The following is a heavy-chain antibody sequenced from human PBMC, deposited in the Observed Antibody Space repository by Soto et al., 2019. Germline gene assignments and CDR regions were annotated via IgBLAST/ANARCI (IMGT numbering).Heavy chain of an antibody. V-gene: IGHV3-30*01. J-gene: IGHJ3*02. CDR2: ISYDGSNK. CDR3: ARRGDYVGGFDM. D-gene: IGHD4-17*01. CDR1: AFTFSTFP. Sequence: QVQLVESGGGVVQPGRSLRLSCAASAFTFSTFPMHWVRQAPGKGLEWVAVISYDGSNKFYADSVRGRFTISRDNSKNTLYLQMNSPRAEDTAVYYCARRGDYVGGFDMWGQGTMVTVS.